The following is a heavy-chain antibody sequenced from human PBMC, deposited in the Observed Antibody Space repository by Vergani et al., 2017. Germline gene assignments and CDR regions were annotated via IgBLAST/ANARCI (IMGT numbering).Heavy chain of an antibody. CDR2: IYYSGST. D-gene: IGHD3-22*01. V-gene: IGHV4-30-4*08. CDR1: GGSISSGDYY. Sequence: QVQLQESGPGLVKPSQTLSLTCTVSGGSISSGDYYWSWIRQPPGKGLEWIGYIYYSGSTYYNPSLKSRVTISVDTSKNQFSLKLSSVTAADTAVYYCARVGGYYDSSAFPSAYFDYWGQGTLVTVSS. CDR3: ARVGGYYDSSAFPSAYFDY. J-gene: IGHJ4*02.